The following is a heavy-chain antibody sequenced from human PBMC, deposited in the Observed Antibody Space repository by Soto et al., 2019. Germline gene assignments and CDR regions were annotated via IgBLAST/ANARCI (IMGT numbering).Heavy chain of an antibody. J-gene: IGHJ5*02. CDR2: INHSGST. CDR1: GGSFSGYY. CDR3: ARVVVATSGWFDP. V-gene: IGHV4-34*01. Sequence: PSETLSLTCAVYGGSFSGYYWSWIRQPPGKGLEWIGEINHSGSTNYNPSLKSRVTISVDTSKNQFSLKLSSVTAADTAVYYCARVVVATSGWFDPWGQGTLVTVSS. D-gene: IGHD2-15*01.